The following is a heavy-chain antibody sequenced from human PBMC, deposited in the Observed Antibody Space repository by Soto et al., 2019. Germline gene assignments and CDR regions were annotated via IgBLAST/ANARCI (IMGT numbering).Heavy chain of an antibody. D-gene: IGHD2-8*01. CDR3: ARGVVLMVYGW. CDR2: INHSGST. V-gene: IGHV4-34*01. Sequence: QVQLQQWGAGLLKPSETLSLTCAVYGGSFSGYYWSWIRQPPGKGLEWIGEINHSGSTNYTPSLKSRVTISVDTSKNQFSLKLSSVTAADTAVYYCARGVVLMVYGWWGQGTLVTVSS. J-gene: IGHJ4*02. CDR1: GGSFSGYY.